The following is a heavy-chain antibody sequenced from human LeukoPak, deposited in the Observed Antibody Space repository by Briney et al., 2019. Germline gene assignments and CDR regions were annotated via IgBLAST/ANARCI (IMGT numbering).Heavy chain of an antibody. CDR1: GGSFSGYY. CDR3: ARGGLKWELLPARARKSYYFDY. Sequence: SETLSLTCAVHGGSFSGYYWSWSRRPPGKGREWVGEINHIGGTKNNPSLKSRVTISVDTSKNQFSLKLSSVTAEDTAVYYCARGGLKWELLPARARKSYYFDYWGQGTLVTVSS. CDR2: INHIGGT. V-gene: IGHV4-34*01. J-gene: IGHJ4*02. D-gene: IGHD1-26*01.